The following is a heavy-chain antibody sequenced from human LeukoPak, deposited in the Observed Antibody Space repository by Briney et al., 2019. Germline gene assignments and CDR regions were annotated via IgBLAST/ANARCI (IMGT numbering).Heavy chain of an antibody. CDR3: AREGNWRYYDSSGYYHG. CDR1: GHTFTGHY. CDR2: INPSGGST. J-gene: IGHJ4*02. Sequence: ASVKVSCKASGHTFTGHYMHWVRQAPGQGLEWMGIINPSGGSTSYAQEFQGRVTMTRDMSTSTVYMELSRLRSDDTAVYYCAREGNWRYYDSSGYYHGWGQGTLVTVSS. D-gene: IGHD3-22*01. V-gene: IGHV1-46*01.